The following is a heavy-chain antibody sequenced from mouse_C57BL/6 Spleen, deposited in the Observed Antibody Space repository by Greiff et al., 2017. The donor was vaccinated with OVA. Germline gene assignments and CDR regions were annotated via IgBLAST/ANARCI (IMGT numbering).Heavy chain of an antibody. CDR2: IDPETGGT. Sequence: VQLQQSGAELVRPGASVTLSCKASGYTFTDYEMHWVKQTPVHGLEWIGAIDPETGGTAYNQKFKGKAILTADKSSSTAYMELRSLTSEDSAVYYCTRWDYGSSYFDYWGQGTTLTVSS. J-gene: IGHJ2*01. CDR1: GYTFTDYE. V-gene: IGHV1-15*01. CDR3: TRWDYGSSYFDY. D-gene: IGHD1-1*01.